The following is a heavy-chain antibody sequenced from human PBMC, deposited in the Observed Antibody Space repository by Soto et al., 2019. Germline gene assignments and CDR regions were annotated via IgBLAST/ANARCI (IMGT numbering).Heavy chain of an antibody. CDR2: IWYDGSNK. CDR1: GFTFSSYG. V-gene: IGHV3-33*01. J-gene: IGHJ4*02. D-gene: IGHD6-19*01. Sequence: PGGSLRLSCAASGFTFSSYGMHWVRQAPGKGLEWVAVIWYDGSNKYYADSVKGRFTISRDNSKNTLYLQMNSLRAEDTAVYYCARGGSPWLVEVYYFDYWGQGTLVTVSS. CDR3: ARGGSPWLVEVYYFDY.